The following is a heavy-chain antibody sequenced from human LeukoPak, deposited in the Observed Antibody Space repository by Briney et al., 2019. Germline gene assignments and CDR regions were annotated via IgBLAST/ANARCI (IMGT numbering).Heavy chain of an antibody. CDR2: MNPNSGNT. V-gene: IGHV1-8*02. CDR1: GYTFTGYY. Sequence: GASVKVSCKASGYTFTGYYMHWVRQAPGQGLGWMGWMNPNSGNTGYAQKFQGRVTMTRNTSISTAYMELSSLRSEDTAVYYCARGLFGGYDLSPHYYYYYGMDVWGQGTTVTVSS. D-gene: IGHD5-12*01. J-gene: IGHJ6*02. CDR3: ARGLFGGYDLSPHYYYYYGMDV.